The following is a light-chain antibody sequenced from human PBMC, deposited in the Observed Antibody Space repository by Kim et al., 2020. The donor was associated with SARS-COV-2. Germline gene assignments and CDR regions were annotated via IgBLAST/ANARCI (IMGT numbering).Light chain of an antibody. CDR1: SSNTGSNY. CDR3: AAWDDSLSGYV. Sequence: QSVLTQPPSASGTPGQRVTISCSGSSSNTGSNYVYWYQQLPGTAPKVLIYRNNQRPSGVPDRFSGSKSGTSASLAISGLRSEDEADYYCAAWDDSLSGYVFGTGTKVTVL. V-gene: IGLV1-47*01. J-gene: IGLJ1*01. CDR2: RNN.